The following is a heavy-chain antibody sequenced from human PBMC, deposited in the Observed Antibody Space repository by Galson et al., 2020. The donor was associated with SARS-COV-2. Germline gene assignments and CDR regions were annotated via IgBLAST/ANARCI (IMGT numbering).Heavy chain of an antibody. J-gene: IGHJ6*02. CDR2: IRSKANSYAT. V-gene: IGHV3-73*01. CDR3: TRLDV. Sequence: RQASGKGLEWVGRIRSKANSYATAYAASVKGRFTISRDDSKNTAYLQINSLKTEDTAVYYCTRLDVWGQGTTVTVSS.